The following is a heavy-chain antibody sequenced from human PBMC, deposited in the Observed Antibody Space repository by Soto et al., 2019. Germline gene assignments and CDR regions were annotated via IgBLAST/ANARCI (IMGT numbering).Heavy chain of an antibody. Sequence: QVQLVQSEAEVKKPGSSVKVSCKASGGTFSSYAISWVRQAPGQGLEWMGGIIPIFGTANYAQKFQGRVTITADKSTSTAYMELSSLRSEDTAVYYCARSFSESAVVAATSYGMDVWGQGTTVTVSS. CDR3: ARSFSESAVVAATSYGMDV. D-gene: IGHD2-15*01. J-gene: IGHJ6*02. CDR1: GGTFSSYA. V-gene: IGHV1-69*06. CDR2: IIPIFGTA.